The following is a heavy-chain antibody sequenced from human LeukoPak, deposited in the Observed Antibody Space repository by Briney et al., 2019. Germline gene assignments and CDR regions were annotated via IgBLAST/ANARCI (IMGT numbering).Heavy chain of an antibody. CDR1: GFTFSSYA. V-gene: IGHV3-30*04. CDR3: ARSYSYGYYYYYMDV. J-gene: IGHJ6*03. CDR2: ISYDGSNK. D-gene: IGHD5-18*01. Sequence: GGSLRLSCAASGFTFSSYAMHWVRKAPGKGLELVAVISYDGSNKYYADSVKGRFTISRDNSKNTLYLQMNSLRAEDTAVYYCARSYSYGYYYYYMDVWGKGTTVTVSS.